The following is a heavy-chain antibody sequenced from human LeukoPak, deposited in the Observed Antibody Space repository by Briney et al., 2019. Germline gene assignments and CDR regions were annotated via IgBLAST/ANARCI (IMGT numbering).Heavy chain of an antibody. CDR3: ARDYVDDIPMIKDY. CDR1: GYTFTSYH. V-gene: IGHV1-46*01. Sequence: ASVKVSCKASGYTFTSYHMHWVRQAPGQGLEWRGLISLSGGSTPYAQGFQGRVTLTRDTSTSTVYMELSSLRSEDTAVYYCARDYVDDIPMIKDYWGQGTLVTVSS. CDR2: ISLSGGST. J-gene: IGHJ4*02. D-gene: IGHD2-8*01.